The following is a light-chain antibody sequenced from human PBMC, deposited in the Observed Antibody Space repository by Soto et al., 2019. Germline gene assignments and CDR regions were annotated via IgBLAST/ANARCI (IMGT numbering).Light chain of an antibody. J-gene: IGKJ4*01. Sequence: EIVLTQSPATLSLSPGERATLSCRASQSVSSYLAWYQQKPGQAPRLLIYDASNRATGIPARFSGSGSGTDFTLTISRMEPEDSAVYYCQQYGSSPFFGGGTKVDIK. CDR2: DAS. CDR3: QQYGSSPF. V-gene: IGKV3-20*01. CDR1: QSVSSY.